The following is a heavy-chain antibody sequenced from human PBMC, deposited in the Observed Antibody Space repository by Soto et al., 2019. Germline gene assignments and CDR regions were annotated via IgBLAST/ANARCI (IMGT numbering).Heavy chain of an antibody. J-gene: IGHJ4*02. CDR3: ARDFSGYCSGGSCYSGH. V-gene: IGHV3-21*01. CDR1: GFTFSSYS. CDR2: ISSSSSYI. D-gene: IGHD2-15*01. Sequence: GGSLRLSCAASGFTFSSYSMNWVHQAPGKGLEWVSSISSSSSYIYYADSVKGRFTISRDNAKNSLYLQMNSLRAEDTAVYYCARDFSGYCSGGSCYSGHWGQGTLVTVSS.